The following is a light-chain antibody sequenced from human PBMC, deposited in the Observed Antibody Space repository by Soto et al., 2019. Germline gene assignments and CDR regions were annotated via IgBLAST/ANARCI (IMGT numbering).Light chain of an antibody. CDR1: QTVSGN. V-gene: IGKV3-15*01. CDR3: QQYNDWSS. CDR2: RAS. J-gene: IGKJ4*01. Sequence: EIVVTQSPVTLSVSPGETATLSCRASQTVSGNLAWYQQRPGQAPRLLIYRASTRASGIPARFSGSGSGTEFTLTISSLQSEDVAIYYCQQYNDWSSFGGGTKVEIK.